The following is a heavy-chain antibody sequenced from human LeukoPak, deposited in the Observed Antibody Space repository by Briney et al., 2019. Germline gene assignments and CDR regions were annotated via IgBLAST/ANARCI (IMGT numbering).Heavy chain of an antibody. V-gene: IGHV3-23*01. D-gene: IGHD3-3*01. CDR3: AKGGGIRFLEWLTS. Sequence: GGSLRLSCAASGFTFSSYAMSWVRQAPGKGLEWVSAISGSGGSTYYADSVKGRFTISRDNSKNTLYLQMNSLRAEDTAVYYCAKGGGIRFLEWLTSWGQGTLVTVSS. CDR2: ISGSGGST. J-gene: IGHJ4*02. CDR1: GFTFSSYA.